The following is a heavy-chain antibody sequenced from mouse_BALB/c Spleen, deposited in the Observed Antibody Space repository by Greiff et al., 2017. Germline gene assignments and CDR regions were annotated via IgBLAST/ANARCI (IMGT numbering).Heavy chain of an antibody. CDR2: INSNGGST. D-gene: IGHD2-14*01. J-gene: IGHJ3*01. Sequence: EVQGVESGGGLVQPGGSLKLSCAASGFTFSSYGMSWVRQTPDKRLELVATINSNGGSTYYPDSVKGRFTISRDNAKNTLYLQMSSLKSEDTAMYYCARDGDRYEAWFAYWGQGTLVTVSA. CDR1: GFTFSSYG. CDR3: ARDGDRYEAWFAY. V-gene: IGHV5-6-3*01.